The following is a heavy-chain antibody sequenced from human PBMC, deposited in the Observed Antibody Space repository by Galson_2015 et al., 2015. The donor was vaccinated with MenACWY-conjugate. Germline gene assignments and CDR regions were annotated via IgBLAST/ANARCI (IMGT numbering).Heavy chain of an antibody. CDR3: ASVRAGYCNSGTCYGLDV. V-gene: IGHV1-24*01. J-gene: IGHJ6*02. D-gene: IGHD2/OR15-2a*01. CDR2: VDPEDGET. CDR1: GSSLSEIF. Sequence: SVKVSCKVSGSSLSEIFMHWVRRAPGKGFEWMGGVDPEDGETIYAREFQGRVTMTEDTSTDTGYMELGRLRSEDTAVYYCASVRAGYCNSGTCYGLDVWGQGATVTVSS.